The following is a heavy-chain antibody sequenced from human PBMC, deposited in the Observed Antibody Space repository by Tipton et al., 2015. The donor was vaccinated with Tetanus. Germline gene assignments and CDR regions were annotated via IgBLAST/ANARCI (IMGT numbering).Heavy chain of an antibody. J-gene: IGHJ6*02. V-gene: IGHV3-74*01. Sequence: SLRLSCAASGFTSESHYIHWVRQTPGKGLLWISRINPDGRRTNYADSVKGRFTISRDRARNTVYLQMNSLRAEDTAVYFCARRSLTNYGLDVWGQGTTVTVSS. CDR1: GFTSESHY. CDR2: INPDGRRT. CDR3: ARRSLTNYGLDV. D-gene: IGHD1-1*01.